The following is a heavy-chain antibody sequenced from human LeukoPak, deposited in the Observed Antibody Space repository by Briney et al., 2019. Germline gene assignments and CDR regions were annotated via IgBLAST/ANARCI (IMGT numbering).Heavy chain of an antibody. CDR2: ISGNGGRT. J-gene: IGHJ4*02. V-gene: IGHV3-23*01. CDR3: AKEQIAVAGYYFDN. Sequence: HPGGSLRLSXAVSGFTFSSYATSWVRQAPGKGLEWVSGISGNGGRTYYADSVKGRFTISRDNSKNTLYLQMNSLRAEDTAVYYCAKEQIAVAGYYFDNWGQGTLVTVSS. CDR1: GFTFSSYA. D-gene: IGHD6-19*01.